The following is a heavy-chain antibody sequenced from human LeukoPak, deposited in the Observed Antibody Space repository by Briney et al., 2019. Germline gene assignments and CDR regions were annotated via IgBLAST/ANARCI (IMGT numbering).Heavy chain of an antibody. D-gene: IGHD3-10*01. Sequence: GGSLRLSCAASGFTFSSYEMNWVRQAPGKGLEWVSYISSSGSTIYYADSVKGRFTISRDNSKNTLYLQMNSLRAEDTAVYYCAKDSGRYKYYYGSGSYLYWGQGTLVTVSP. V-gene: IGHV3-48*03. CDR2: ISSSGSTI. J-gene: IGHJ4*02. CDR1: GFTFSSYE. CDR3: AKDSGRYKYYYGSGSYLY.